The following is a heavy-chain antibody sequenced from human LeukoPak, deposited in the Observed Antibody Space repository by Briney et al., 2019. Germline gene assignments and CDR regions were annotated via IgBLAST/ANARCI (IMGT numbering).Heavy chain of an antibody. Sequence: SETLSLTCAVYGGSFSGYYWSWIRQPPGKGLEWIGEINHSGSTNYNPSLKSRVTILVDTSKNQFSLKLSSVTAADTAIYYCARAVIVVAAATQRNWFDPWGQGTLVTDSS. CDR3: ARAVIVVAAATQRNWFDP. CDR1: GGSFSGYY. CDR2: INHSGST. J-gene: IGHJ5*02. D-gene: IGHD2-15*01. V-gene: IGHV4-34*01.